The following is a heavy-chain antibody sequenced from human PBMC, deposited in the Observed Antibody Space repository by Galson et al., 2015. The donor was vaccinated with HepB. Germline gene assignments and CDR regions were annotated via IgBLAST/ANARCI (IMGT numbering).Heavy chain of an antibody. D-gene: IGHD2-2*02. V-gene: IGHV1-18*01. CDR3: ARSQYQLLYPLTGIHFDY. CDR2: ISAYNGNT. J-gene: IGHJ4*02. CDR1: GYTFTSYG. Sequence: SVKVSCKASGYTFTSYGISWVRQAPGQGLEWMGWISAYNGNTNYAQKLQGRVTMTTDTSTSTAYMELRSLRSDDTAVYYCARSQYQLLYPLTGIHFDYWGQGTLVTVSS.